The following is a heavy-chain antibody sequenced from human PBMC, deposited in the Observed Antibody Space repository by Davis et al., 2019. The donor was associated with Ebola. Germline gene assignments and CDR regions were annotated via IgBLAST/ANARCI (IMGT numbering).Heavy chain of an antibody. CDR1: GFTFSSYS. D-gene: IGHD6-6*01. CDR3: ARGGIAARPSLDYYYYGMDV. CDR2: ISSSSSTI. Sequence: PGGSLRLSCAASGFTFSSYSMNWVRQAPGKGLEWVSYISSSSSTIYYADSVKGRFTISRDNAKNSLYLQMNSLRDEDTAVYYCARGGIAARPSLDYYYYGMDVWGQGTTVTVSS. V-gene: IGHV3-48*02. J-gene: IGHJ6*02.